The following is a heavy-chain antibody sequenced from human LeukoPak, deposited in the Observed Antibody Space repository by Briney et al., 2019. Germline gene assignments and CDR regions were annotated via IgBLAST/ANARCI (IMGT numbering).Heavy chain of an antibody. J-gene: IGHJ4*02. CDR1: GYTFTSYR. CDR2: ISAYNGNT. V-gene: IGHV1-18*01. Sequence: ASVKVSCTASGYTFTSYRISWVRQAPGQGLEWMGWISAYNGNTNYAQKLQGRVTMTTDTSTSTAYMELRSLRSDDTAVYYCARGVPSRAYYYDSSGYQDWGQGTLVTVSS. CDR3: ARGVPSRAYYYDSSGYQD. D-gene: IGHD3-22*01.